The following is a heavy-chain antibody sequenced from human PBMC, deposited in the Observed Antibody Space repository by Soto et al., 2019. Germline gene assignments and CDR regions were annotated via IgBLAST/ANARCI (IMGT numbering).Heavy chain of an antibody. D-gene: IGHD6-13*01. V-gene: IGHV4-59*01. J-gene: IGHJ3*02. CDR1: GGSFSGYY. CDR2: IYYTGST. CDR3: ARGAAAAGHAFDI. Sequence: SETLSLTCTVSGGSFSGYYWSWIRQPPGRGLEWMGYIYYTGSTTYSPSLKSRVTISVDTSKSQFSLNLRSVTAADTAVYYCARGAAAAGHAFDIWGQGTMVTVSS.